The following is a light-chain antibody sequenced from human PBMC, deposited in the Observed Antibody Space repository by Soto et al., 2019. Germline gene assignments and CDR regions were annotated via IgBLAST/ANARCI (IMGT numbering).Light chain of an antibody. Sequence: QSVLTQPPSVSGAPGQRVTISCTGSSSNIGAGYDVHWYQQVPGTAPKLLIYANENRPAGVPDRFSASKSGTSASLAITGLQAEDEADYYCQSYDTSPSGYVFGTGTKVTVL. CDR1: SSNIGAGYD. CDR3: QSYDTSPSGYV. CDR2: ANE. V-gene: IGLV1-40*01. J-gene: IGLJ1*01.